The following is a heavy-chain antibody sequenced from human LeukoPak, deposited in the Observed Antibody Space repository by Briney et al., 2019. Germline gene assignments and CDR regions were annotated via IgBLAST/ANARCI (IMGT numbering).Heavy chain of an antibody. D-gene: IGHD3-10*01. CDR1: GFVFSNYD. V-gene: IGHV3-13*01. CDR2: TLVAGDT. CDR3: IRDRLGERTFEI. Sequence: GGSLRQSCAATGFVFSNYDMHWVRQSTRKGLEWVAHTLVAGDTQCADSVKGRFTISRDNAKRSVFLQMNNLRDGDTAVYYCIRDRLGERTFEIWGQGTMVSVSS. J-gene: IGHJ3*02.